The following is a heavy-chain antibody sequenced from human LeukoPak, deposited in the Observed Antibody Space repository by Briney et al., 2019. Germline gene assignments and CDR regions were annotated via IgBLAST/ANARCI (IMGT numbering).Heavy chain of an antibody. D-gene: IGHD4-23*01. Sequence: SETLSLTCTVSGGSLSSGDYYWSWIRQPPGKGLEWIGYIYYSGSTYYNPSLKSRVTISVDTSKNQFSLKLSSVTAADTAVYYCAREFGGKGWFDPWGQGTLVTVSS. CDR2: IYYSGST. V-gene: IGHV4-30-4*08. J-gene: IGHJ5*02. CDR3: AREFGGKGWFDP. CDR1: GGSLSSGDYY.